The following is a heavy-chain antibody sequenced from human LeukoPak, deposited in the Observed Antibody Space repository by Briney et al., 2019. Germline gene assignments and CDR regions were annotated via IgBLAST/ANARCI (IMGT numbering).Heavy chain of an antibody. Sequence: SETLSLTCTVSGASISSYYWTWIRQPAGKGLEWIGRIYTSGSTNYNPSLKSRVTISVDTSKNQFSLKLSSVTAADTAVYYCARHGGYCSSTSCPFEHWGQGTLVTVSS. D-gene: IGHD2-2*01. CDR1: GASISSYY. CDR2: IYTSGST. CDR3: ARHGGYCSSTSCPFEH. V-gene: IGHV4-4*07. J-gene: IGHJ4*02.